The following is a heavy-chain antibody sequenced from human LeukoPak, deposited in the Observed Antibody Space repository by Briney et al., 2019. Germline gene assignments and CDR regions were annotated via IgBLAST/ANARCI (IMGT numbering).Heavy chain of an antibody. D-gene: IGHD1-26*01. CDR2: ISYSGST. V-gene: IGHV4-59*02. J-gene: IGHJ4*02. CDR1: GGSVSSYY. Sequence: SETLSLTCTVSGGSVSSYYWSWIRQPPGKGLEWIGFISYSGSTDYNPSLKSRVTISLDTSTNQFSLKLSSVTAADTAVYYCARRSGSYSAPIDYWGQGTLVTVSS. CDR3: ARRSGSYSAPIDY.